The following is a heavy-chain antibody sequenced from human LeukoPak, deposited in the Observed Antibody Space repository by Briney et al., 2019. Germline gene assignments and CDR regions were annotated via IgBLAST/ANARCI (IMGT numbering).Heavy chain of an antibody. CDR3: ARMGCLSPSRYTLDY. CDR1: GYTFTTFG. D-gene: IGHD2-2*02. V-gene: IGHV1-18*01. J-gene: IGHJ4*02. Sequence: ASVKVSCKASGYTFTTFGISWVRQAPGQGLEWMGWISPYNGNTNYAQNLQGRLTMTTDTSTTTAYMELRSLRSDDTAVYYCARMGCLSPSRYTLDYWGQGTLVTVSS. CDR2: ISPYNGNT.